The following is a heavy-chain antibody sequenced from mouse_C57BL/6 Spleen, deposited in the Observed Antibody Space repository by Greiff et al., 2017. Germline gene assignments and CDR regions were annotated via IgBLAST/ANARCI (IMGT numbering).Heavy chain of an antibody. CDR1: GYAFTNYL. CDR2: INPGSGGT. V-gene: IGHV1-54*01. D-gene: IGHD1-1*01. CDR3: ARSTTVVPPCFAY. J-gene: IGHJ3*01. Sequence: QVHVKQSGAELVRPGTSVKVSCKASGYAFTNYLIEWVKQRPGQGLEWIGVINPGSGGTNYNEKFKGKATLTADKSSSTAYMQLSSLTSEDSAVYFCARSTTVVPPCFAYWGQGTLVTVSA.